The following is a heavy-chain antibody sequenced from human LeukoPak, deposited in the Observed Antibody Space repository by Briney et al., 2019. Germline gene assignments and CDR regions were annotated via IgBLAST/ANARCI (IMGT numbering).Heavy chain of an antibody. CDR3: ARLFSSWYEEGRYYYYYGMDV. V-gene: IGHV1-2*02. Sequence: ASVKVSCKASGYTFTGYYMHWVRQAPGQGLEWMGWINPNSGGTNYAQKFQGRVTMTRDTSISTAYMELSRLRSDDTAVYYCARLFSSWYEEGRYYYYYGMDVWGQGTTVTVS. D-gene: IGHD6-13*01. J-gene: IGHJ6*02. CDR2: INPNSGGT. CDR1: GYTFTGYY.